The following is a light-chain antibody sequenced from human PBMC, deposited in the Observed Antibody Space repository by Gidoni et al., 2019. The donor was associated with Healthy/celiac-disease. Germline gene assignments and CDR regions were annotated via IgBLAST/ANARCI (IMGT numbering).Light chain of an antibody. J-gene: IGKJ4*01. CDR1: QSVSSRY. CDR3: QQYGSSPLLT. CDR2: GAS. V-gene: IGKV3-20*01. Sequence: ELVLTQSPGTLSLSPGERATISCRASQSVSSRYLAWYQQKPGQAPRLRIYGASSRATGIPDRVSGSGSGTDFTLTISRLEPEDFAVYYCQQYGSSPLLTFGGGTKVEIK.